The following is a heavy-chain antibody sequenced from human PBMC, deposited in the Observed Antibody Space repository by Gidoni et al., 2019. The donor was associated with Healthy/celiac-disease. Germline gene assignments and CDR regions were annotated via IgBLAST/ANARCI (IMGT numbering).Heavy chain of an antibody. J-gene: IGHJ4*02. CDR2: ISYDGSNK. V-gene: IGHV3-30-3*01. D-gene: IGHD5-18*01. Sequence: QVQLVESGGGVVQPGRSLRPSCAASGFTFSSYAMHWVRQAPGKGLEWVAVISYDGSNKYYADSVKGRFTISRDNSKNTLYLQMNSLRAEDTAVYYCARVRAVQLWRFDYWGQGTLVTVSS. CDR3: ARVRAVQLWRFDY. CDR1: GFTFSSYA.